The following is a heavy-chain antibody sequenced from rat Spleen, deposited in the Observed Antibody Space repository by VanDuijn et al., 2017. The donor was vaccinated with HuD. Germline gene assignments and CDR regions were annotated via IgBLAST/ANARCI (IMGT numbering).Heavy chain of an antibody. CDR2: ITNTGGST. V-gene: IGHV5-31*01. CDR3: ARHDGSQLSTPFMDA. Sequence: EVQLVESGGGLVQPGRSLKLSCVASGFTFNNYWMTWIRQAPGKGLEWVASITNTGGSTYYPDSVKGRFTISRDNAKSTLYLQMNSLRSEDTATYYCARHDGSQLSTPFMDAWGQGASVTVSS. J-gene: IGHJ4*01. CDR1: GFTFNNYW. D-gene: IGHD1-12*02.